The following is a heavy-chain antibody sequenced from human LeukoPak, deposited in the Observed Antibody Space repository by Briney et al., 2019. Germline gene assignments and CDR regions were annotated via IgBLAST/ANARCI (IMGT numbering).Heavy chain of an antibody. CDR3: ALYYYGSGSYFPHYFDY. Sequence: TGGSLRLSCAASGFTFSTFAMSWVRQAPGKGLEWVSAISGSGGGAYYADSVKGRFTVSRDNSKNTLYLQMNTLRVEDTAVYYCALYYYGSGSYFPHYFDYWGQGTPVTVSS. D-gene: IGHD3-10*01. CDR1: GFTFSTFA. V-gene: IGHV3-23*01. CDR2: ISGSGGGA. J-gene: IGHJ4*02.